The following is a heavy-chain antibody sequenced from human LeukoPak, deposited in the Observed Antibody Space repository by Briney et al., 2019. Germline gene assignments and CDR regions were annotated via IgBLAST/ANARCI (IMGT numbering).Heavy chain of an antibody. J-gene: IGHJ4*02. CDR3: AKYPKMNRSHLTTAPLDY. CDR2: ISGSGGST. CDR1: GFTFSTYS. V-gene: IGHV3-23*01. Sequence: GGSLRLSCAASGFTFSTYSMNWVRQAPGKGLEWVSAISGSGGSTYYADSVKGRFTISRDNSKNTLYLQMNSLRAEDTAVYYCAKYPKMNRSHLTTAPLDYWGQGTLVTVSS. D-gene: IGHD4-11*01.